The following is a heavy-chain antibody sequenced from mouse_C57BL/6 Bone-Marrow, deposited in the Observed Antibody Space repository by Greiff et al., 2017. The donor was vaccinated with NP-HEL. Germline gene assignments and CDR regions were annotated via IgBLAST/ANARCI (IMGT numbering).Heavy chain of an antibody. CDR3: ARVYYDYDGDYFDY. CDR1: GFSLTSYA. J-gene: IGHJ2*01. CDR2: IWTGGGT. Sequence: QVQLQQSGPGLVAPSQSLSITCTVSGFSLTSYAISWVRQPPGKGLEWLGVIWTGGGTNYNSALKSRLSISKDNSKSQVFLKMSSLQTDDTARYYCARVYYDYDGDYFDYWGQGTTLTVSS. D-gene: IGHD2-4*01. V-gene: IGHV2-9-1*01.